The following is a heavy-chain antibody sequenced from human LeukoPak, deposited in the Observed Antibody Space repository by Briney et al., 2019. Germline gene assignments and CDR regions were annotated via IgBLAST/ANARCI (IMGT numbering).Heavy chain of an antibody. CDR2: ISYDGSNK. D-gene: IGHD1-26*01. CDR1: GFTFSSYG. CDR3: AKDLTSIVVGATGLGY. Sequence: GRSLRLSCAASGFTFSSYGMHWVRQAPGKGLDWGAVISYDGSNKYYADSVKGRFTISRDNSKNTLYLQMNSLRAEDTAVYYCAKDLTSIVVGATGLGYWGQGTLVTVSS. J-gene: IGHJ4*02. V-gene: IGHV3-30*18.